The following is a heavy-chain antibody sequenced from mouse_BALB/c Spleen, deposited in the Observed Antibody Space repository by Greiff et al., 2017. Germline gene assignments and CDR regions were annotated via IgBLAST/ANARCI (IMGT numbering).Heavy chain of an antibody. CDR2: ISYSGST. CDR1: GYSITSDYA. D-gene: IGHD1-1*01. CDR3: ARYNYGSSYGFAY. Sequence: EVKLEESGPGLVKPSQSLSLTCTVTGYSITSDYAWNWIRQFPGNKLEWMGYISYSGSTSYNPSLKSRISITRDTSKNQFFLQLNSVTTEDTATYYCARYNYGSSYGFAYWGQGTLVTVSA. V-gene: IGHV3-2*02. J-gene: IGHJ3*01.